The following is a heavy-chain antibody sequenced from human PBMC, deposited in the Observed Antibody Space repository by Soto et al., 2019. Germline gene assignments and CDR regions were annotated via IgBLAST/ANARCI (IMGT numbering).Heavy chain of an antibody. Sequence: SQTLSLTCAISGDSVSSNSAAWNWIRQSPSRGLEWLGRTYYRSKWYNDYAVSVKSRITINPDTSKNQFSLQLNSVTPEDTAVYYCSRGGVVVVEDYDYSGMGVWGQGTTGTVFS. D-gene: IGHD2-15*01. CDR1: GDSVSSNSAA. CDR2: TYYRSKWYN. CDR3: SRGGVVVVEDYDYSGMGV. J-gene: IGHJ6*02. V-gene: IGHV6-1*01.